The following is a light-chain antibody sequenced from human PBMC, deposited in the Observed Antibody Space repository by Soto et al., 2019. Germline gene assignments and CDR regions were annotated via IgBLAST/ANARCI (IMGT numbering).Light chain of an antibody. Sequence: EIVLTQSPGTLSLSPGERATLSCRASQNINSRYLAWYQQKPGQAPRLLIYGASSRATGIPDRFSGSGSGTAFTLTISRLEPEDFAVYYCQQFGSSPGFTFGPGTKVDIK. CDR2: GAS. J-gene: IGKJ3*01. V-gene: IGKV3-20*01. CDR3: QQFGSSPGFT. CDR1: QNINSRY.